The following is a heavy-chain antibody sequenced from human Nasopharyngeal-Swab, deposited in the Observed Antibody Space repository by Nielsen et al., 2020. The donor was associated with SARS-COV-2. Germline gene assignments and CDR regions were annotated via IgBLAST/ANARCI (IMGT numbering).Heavy chain of an antibody. CDR2: IYHSGST. D-gene: IGHD3-10*01. Sequence: WIRQPPGKGLEWIGHIYHSGSTYYNPSLKSRVTISVDRSKNQFSLKLSSVTAADTAVYYCASVRGYYYGMDVWGQGTTVTVSS. J-gene: IGHJ6*02. V-gene: IGHV4-30-2*01. CDR3: ASVRGYYYGMDV.